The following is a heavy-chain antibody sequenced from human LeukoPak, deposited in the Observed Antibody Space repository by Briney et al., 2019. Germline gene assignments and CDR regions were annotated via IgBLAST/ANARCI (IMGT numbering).Heavy chain of an antibody. CDR1: GGSISSYY. D-gene: IGHD4-17*01. V-gene: IGHV4-4*09. Sequence: SETLSLTCTVSGGSISSYYWSWIRQPPGKGLEWIGYIYTSGSTNYNPSLKSRVTISVDTSKNKFSLKLTSVTAADTAVYYCARHANTTVTTGVFDYWGQGTLVTVSS. J-gene: IGHJ4*02. CDR2: IYTSGST. CDR3: ARHANTTVTTGVFDY.